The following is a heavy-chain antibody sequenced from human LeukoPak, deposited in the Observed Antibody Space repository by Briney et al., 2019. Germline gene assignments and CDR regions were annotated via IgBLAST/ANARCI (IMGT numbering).Heavy chain of an antibody. CDR3: ARSRITIFGVVKDYFDY. CDR1: GGSFSGYY. D-gene: IGHD3-3*01. V-gene: IGHV4-34*01. CDR2: INHSGST. J-gene: IGHJ4*02. Sequence: SETLSLTCAVYGGSFSGYYWSWIRQPPGKGLEWIGEINHSGSTNYNPSLKSRVTISVDTSKNQFSLKLSSVTAADTAAYYCARSRITIFGVVKDYFDYWGQGTLVTVSS.